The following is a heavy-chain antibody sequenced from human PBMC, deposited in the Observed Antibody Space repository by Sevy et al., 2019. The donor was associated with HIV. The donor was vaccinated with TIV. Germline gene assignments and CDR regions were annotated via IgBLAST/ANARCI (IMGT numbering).Heavy chain of an antibody. CDR1: GGSISSYY. Sequence: SETLSLTCTVSGGSISSYYWSWIRQPPGKGLEWIGYIYFSGSTNYNPSLKSRVTISVDTSKNQFSLKLSSVTAADKAGYSCAGDRGSGSYYYYGMDVWGQGTTVTVSS. J-gene: IGHJ6*02. CDR3: AGDRGSGSYYYYGMDV. CDR2: IYFSGST. V-gene: IGHV4-59*01. D-gene: IGHD1-26*01.